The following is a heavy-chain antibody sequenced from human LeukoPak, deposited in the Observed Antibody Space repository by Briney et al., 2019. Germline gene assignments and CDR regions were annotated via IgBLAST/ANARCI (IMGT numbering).Heavy chain of an antibody. J-gene: IGHJ5*02. Sequence: GGSLRLSCAASGFTFSSYAMSWIRQAPGKGLEWVSAISGSGGSTYYADSVKGQFTISRDNSKNTLYLQMNSLRAEDTAVYYCAKDLGDFWSGPNWFDPWGQGTLVTVSS. CDR2: ISGSGGST. CDR3: AKDLGDFWSGPNWFDP. CDR1: GFTFSSYA. D-gene: IGHD3-3*01. V-gene: IGHV3-23*01.